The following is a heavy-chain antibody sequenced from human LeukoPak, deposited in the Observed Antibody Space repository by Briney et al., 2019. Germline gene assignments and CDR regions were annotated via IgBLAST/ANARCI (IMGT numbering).Heavy chain of an antibody. CDR3: AKGGYCSSTSCYGYFDS. CDR2: ISISGGST. V-gene: IGHV3-23*01. D-gene: IGHD2-2*01. J-gene: IGHJ4*02. Sequence: GGSLRLSCAASGFTFSSNAVSWVRQAPGKGLEWVSAISISGGSTYYADSVKGRFTISRDNSENTLYLQMNSLRAEDTAVYYCAKGGYCSSTSCYGYFDSWGQGTLVTVSS. CDR1: GFTFSSNA.